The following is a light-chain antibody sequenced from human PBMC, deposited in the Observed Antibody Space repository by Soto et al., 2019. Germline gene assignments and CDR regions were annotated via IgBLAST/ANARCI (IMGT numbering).Light chain of an antibody. CDR2: AAS. CDR1: QDISGY. J-gene: IGKJ1*01. Sequence: AIRMTQSPSSLSASTGDRVTITCRASQDISGYLAWYQQKPGKAPELLIYAASTLQGGLPSRFSGSGSGTDFTLTISSLQSEDFATYYCQQYYHSPSFGQGTKVEIK. V-gene: IGKV1-8*01. CDR3: QQYYHSPS.